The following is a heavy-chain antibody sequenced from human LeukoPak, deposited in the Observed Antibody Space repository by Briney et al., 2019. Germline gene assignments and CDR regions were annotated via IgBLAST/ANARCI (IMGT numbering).Heavy chain of an antibody. J-gene: IGHJ4*02. CDR1: GGSFSGYY. D-gene: IGHD3-16*01. V-gene: IGHV4-34*01. CDR3: ARPQRLWAFDH. CDR2: INHSGST. Sequence: PSETLSLTCAVYGGSFSGYYWSWIRQPPGKGLEWIGEINHSGSTNYNPSLKSRVTISVDTSKNQFSLKLSSVTAADTAVYYCARPQRLWAFDHWGQGTLVTVSS.